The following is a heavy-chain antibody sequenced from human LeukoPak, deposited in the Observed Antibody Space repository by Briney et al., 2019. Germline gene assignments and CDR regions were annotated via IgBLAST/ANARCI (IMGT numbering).Heavy chain of an antibody. V-gene: IGHV5-51*01. J-gene: IGHJ4*02. D-gene: IGHD1-20*01. CDR2: IYPGDSDT. Sequence: GESLKISCKGSGYSFTNYWIGRVRQMPGKGLEWMGIIYPGDSDTTYTPSFQGQVTISADKSISTAYLQWSSLKASDTAMYYCARGLTGTLFDYWGQGTLVTVSS. CDR3: ARGLTGTLFDY. CDR1: GYSFTNYW.